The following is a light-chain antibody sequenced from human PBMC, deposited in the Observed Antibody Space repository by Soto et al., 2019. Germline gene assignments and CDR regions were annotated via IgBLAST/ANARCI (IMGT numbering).Light chain of an antibody. CDR3: QHYNSYSEA. CDR1: QSVGTW. J-gene: IGKJ1*01. Sequence: DIQMTQSPSTLSSSVGGRFTITCRASQSVGTWVAWYQQKPGKAPKLLIYKASTLKSGVPSRFSGSGSGTEFTLTISSLQPDDFATYYCQHYNSYSEAFGQGTKVDIK. CDR2: KAS. V-gene: IGKV1-5*03.